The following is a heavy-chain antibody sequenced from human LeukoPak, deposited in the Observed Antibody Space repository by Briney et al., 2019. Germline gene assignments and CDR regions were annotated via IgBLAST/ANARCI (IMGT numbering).Heavy chain of an antibody. J-gene: IGHJ4*02. CDR3: ARLITMVRGGVGDY. D-gene: IGHD3-10*01. V-gene: IGHV1-2*02. CDR1: GYTFTDYY. CDR2: INPNSGGT. Sequence: ASVKVSCKASGYTFTDYYMHWVRQAPGQGLEWMGWINPNSGGTNYAQKFQGRVTMTRDTSISTAYMELSRLRSDDTAVYYCARLITMVRGGVGDYWGQGTLVTVSS.